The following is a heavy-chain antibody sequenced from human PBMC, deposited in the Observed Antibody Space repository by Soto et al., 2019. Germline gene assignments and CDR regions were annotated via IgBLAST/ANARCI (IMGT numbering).Heavy chain of an antibody. CDR2: ISAYNGNT. Sequence: GASVKVSCKASGYTIASYGISWVRQAPGQGLEWVGWISAYNGNTNYAQKLQGRVTMTTDTSTSTAYMELRSLRSDDTAVYYCARDHIKDYDFWSGYYKRSANYMEVWGKGTTVTVSS. D-gene: IGHD3-3*01. V-gene: IGHV1-18*01. CDR3: ARDHIKDYDFWSGYYKRSANYMEV. CDR1: GYTIASYG. J-gene: IGHJ6*03.